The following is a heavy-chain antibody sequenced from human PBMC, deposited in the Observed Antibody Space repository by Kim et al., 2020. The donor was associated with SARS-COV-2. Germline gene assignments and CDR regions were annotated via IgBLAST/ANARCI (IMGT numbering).Heavy chain of an antibody. Sequence: GGSLRLSCAASGFTFSSYSMNWVRQAPGKGLEWVSSISSSSSYIYYADSVKGRFTISRDNAKNSLYLQMNSLRAEDTAVYYCARDLMVRGVSKAHRPNSFDYWGQGTLVTVSS. D-gene: IGHD3-10*01. J-gene: IGHJ4*02. V-gene: IGHV3-21*01. CDR1: GFTFSSYS. CDR3: ARDLMVRGVSKAHRPNSFDY. CDR2: ISSSSSYI.